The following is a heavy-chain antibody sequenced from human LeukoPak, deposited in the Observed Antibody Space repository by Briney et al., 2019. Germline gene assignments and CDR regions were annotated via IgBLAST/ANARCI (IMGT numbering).Heavy chain of an antibody. CDR3: AGVLRDGYNQVDY. Sequence: GESLKIFCKGSGYSFTSYWIGWVRQMPGEGLEWMGIIYPGDSDTRYSPSFQGQVTISADKSISTAYLQWSSLKASDTAMYYCAGVLRDGYNQVDYWGQGTLVTVSS. D-gene: IGHD5-24*01. CDR1: GYSFTSYW. J-gene: IGHJ4*02. V-gene: IGHV5-51*01. CDR2: IYPGDSDT.